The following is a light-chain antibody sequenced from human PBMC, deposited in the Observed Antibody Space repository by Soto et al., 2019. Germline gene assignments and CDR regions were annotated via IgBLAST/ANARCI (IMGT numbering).Light chain of an antibody. Sequence: DIQMKQSPASLSASVSDRVTITCLASQGITNYLAWYQQKPGKVPKLLIYDASTLQSGVPSRFTGSGSGTDFTLTINSLQPEDVATYYCQKYNGAPWTFGQGTKVDIK. J-gene: IGKJ1*01. CDR2: DAS. CDR1: QGITNY. CDR3: QKYNGAPWT. V-gene: IGKV1-27*01.